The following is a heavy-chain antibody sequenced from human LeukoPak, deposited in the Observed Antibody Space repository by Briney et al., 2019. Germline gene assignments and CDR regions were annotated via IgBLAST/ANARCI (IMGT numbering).Heavy chain of an antibody. CDR2: INPNSGGT. J-gene: IGHJ4*02. Sequence: ASVTVSCKASGYTFTGYYMHWVRQAPGQGLEWMGWINPNSGGTNYAQKFQGRVTMTRDTSISTAYMELSRLRSDDTAVYYCARRYCSGGSCYPYFDYWGQGTLVTVSS. CDR3: ARRYCSGGSCYPYFDY. CDR1: GYTFTGYY. V-gene: IGHV1-2*02. D-gene: IGHD2-15*01.